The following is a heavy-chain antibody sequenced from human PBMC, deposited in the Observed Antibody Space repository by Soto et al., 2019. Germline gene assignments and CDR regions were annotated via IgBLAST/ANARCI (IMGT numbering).Heavy chain of an antibody. CDR3: ARYKDRQQLGGNYYYIMDV. CDR2: IMPVFPTT. D-gene: IGHD1-20*01. CDR1: GGTFRTSA. Sequence: QVQLVQSGAEVKKPGSTVKVSCKTSGGTFRTSAISWVRQAPGQGLEWMGGIMPVFPTTDYAQKFQGRVTITADESTSTAYMELSSLRSEDTAVYYCARYKDRQQLGGNYYYIMDVWGQGTTVTVSS. V-gene: IGHV1-69*12. J-gene: IGHJ6*01.